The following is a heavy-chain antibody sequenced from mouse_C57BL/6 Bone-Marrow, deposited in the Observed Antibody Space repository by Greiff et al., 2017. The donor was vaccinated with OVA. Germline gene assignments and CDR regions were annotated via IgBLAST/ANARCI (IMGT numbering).Heavy chain of an antibody. CDR2: ISYDGSN. D-gene: IGHD3-2*02. J-gene: IGHJ2*01. Sequence: EVKLQESGPGLVKPSQSLSLTCSVTGYSITSGYYWNWIRQFPGNKLEWMGYISYDGSNNYNPSLKNRISITRDTSKNQFFLKLNSVTTEDTATYYCARDHPVDSSGSLYFDYWGQGTTLTVSS. V-gene: IGHV3-6*01. CDR1: GYSITSGYY. CDR3: ARDHPVDSSGSLYFDY.